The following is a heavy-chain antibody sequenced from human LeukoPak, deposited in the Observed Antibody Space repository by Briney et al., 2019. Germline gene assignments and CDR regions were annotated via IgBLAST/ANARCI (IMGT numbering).Heavy chain of an antibody. J-gene: IGHJ5*02. V-gene: IGHV3-20*04. CDR1: EFTFSSHA. CDR3: VRDRCSSTSCHDSPNWFDP. D-gene: IGHD2-2*01. CDR2: VNWNGGST. Sequence: GPGGSLRLSCAASEFTFSSHAMIWVRQAPGKGLEWISGVNWNGGSTGYADSVKGRFTISRDNAKNSLYLQMNSLRAEDTALYYCVRDRCSSTSCHDSPNWFDPWGQGTLVTVSS.